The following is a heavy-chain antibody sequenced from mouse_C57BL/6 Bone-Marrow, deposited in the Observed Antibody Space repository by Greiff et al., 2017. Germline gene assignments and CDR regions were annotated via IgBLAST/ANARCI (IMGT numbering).Heavy chain of an antibody. J-gene: IGHJ4*01. CDR2: IWRGGGT. Sequence: QVQLQQSGPGLVQPSQSLSITCTVSGFSLTSYGVHWVRQSPGQGLEWLGVIWRGGGTDDNAAFISRPGISKDNSKSQVFFKMNSLQGDDTAIYYCAGAYFRRGYAMDYGGKGPSATAS. D-gene: IGHD2-12*01. CDR3: AGAYFRRGYAMDY. V-gene: IGHV2-2*01. CDR1: GFSLTSYG.